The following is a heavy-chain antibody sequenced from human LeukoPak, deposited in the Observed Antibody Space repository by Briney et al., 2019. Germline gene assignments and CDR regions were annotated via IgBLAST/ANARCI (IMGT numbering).Heavy chain of an antibody. CDR1: GFTFSSYA. D-gene: IGHD6-19*01. V-gene: IGHV3-23*01. CDR3: ATAWVMAVAGSAVDP. Sequence: PGGSLRLSCAASGFTFSSYAMSWVRQAPGKGLEWVSDISGSGGSTYYADSVKGRFTISRDNSKNTLYLQMNSLRAEDTAVYYCATAWVMAVAGSAVDPWGQGTLVSVSS. CDR2: ISGSGGST. J-gene: IGHJ5*02.